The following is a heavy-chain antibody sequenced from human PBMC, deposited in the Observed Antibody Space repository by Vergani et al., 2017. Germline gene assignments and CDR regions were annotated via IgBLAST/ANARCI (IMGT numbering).Heavy chain of an antibody. Sequence: QVQLVESGGGVVQPGRSLRLSCAASGFTFSSYGMHWVRQAPGKGLEWVAVISYDGSNKYYADSVKGRFTISRDNSKNTLYLQMNSLRAEDTSVYYCAKDHGVLEQLVHFDYWGQGTLVTVSS. CDR1: GFTFSSYG. CDR2: ISYDGSNK. D-gene: IGHD6-6*01. CDR3: AKDHGVLEQLVHFDY. J-gene: IGHJ4*02. V-gene: IGHV3-30*18.